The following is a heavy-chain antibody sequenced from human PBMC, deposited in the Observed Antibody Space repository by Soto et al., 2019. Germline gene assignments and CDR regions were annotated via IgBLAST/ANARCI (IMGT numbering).Heavy chain of an antibody. V-gene: IGHV3-74*01. CDR1: GFTFSSYW. J-gene: IGHJ4*02. D-gene: IGHD2-21*01. CDR2: INTDGSAT. Sequence: GGSLRLSCAASGFTFSSYWMHWVRQVPGKGLVWVSRINTDGSATNYADSVKGRFTVSRDNAKNTQYLQMNRLRAEDTAVYYCARDGEGYWGQGTLVTVSS. CDR3: ARDGEGY.